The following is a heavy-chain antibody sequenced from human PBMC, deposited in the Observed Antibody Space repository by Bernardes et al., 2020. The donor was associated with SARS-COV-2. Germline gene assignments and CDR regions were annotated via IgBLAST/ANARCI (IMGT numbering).Heavy chain of an antibody. Sequence: SETLSLTCTVSGGSISSSSYYWGWIRQPPGKGLEWIGSIYYSESTYYNPSLKSRVTISVDTSKNQFSLKLTSVTAADTAVYYCARGNDYASGTFYKKYGLDVWGQGTTVTVSS. CDR3: ARGNDYASGTFYKKYGLDV. CDR1: GGSISSSSYY. J-gene: IGHJ6*02. D-gene: IGHD3-10*01. CDR2: IYYSEST. V-gene: IGHV4-39*01.